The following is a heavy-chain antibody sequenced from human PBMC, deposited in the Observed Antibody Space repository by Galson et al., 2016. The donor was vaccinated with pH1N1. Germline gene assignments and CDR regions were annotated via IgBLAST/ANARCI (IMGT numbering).Heavy chain of an antibody. V-gene: IGHV3-23*01. CDR1: GFTFSRYA. CDR3: AKVDYDFWSGYYRHFDY. Sequence: SLRLFCAASGFTFSRYAMSWVRQAPGKGLEWVSAIRGSGDDTYYATSVKGRFTISRDNSKNTLYLQMNSLRGDDTAVYDCAKVDYDFWSGYYRHFDYWGQGTLVTVSS. CDR2: IRGSGDDT. J-gene: IGHJ4*02. D-gene: IGHD3-3*01.